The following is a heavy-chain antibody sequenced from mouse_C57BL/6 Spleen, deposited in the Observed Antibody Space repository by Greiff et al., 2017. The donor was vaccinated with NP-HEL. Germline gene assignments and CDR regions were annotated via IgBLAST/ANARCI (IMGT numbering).Heavy chain of an antibody. CDR1: GFTFSSYA. CDR3: ARDQDYYGSSYCYFDY. Sequence: EVQLVESGGGLVKPGGSLKLSCAASGFTFSSYAMSWVRQTPEKRLEWVATISDGGSYTYYPDNVKGRFTISRDNAKNNLYLQMSHLKSEDTAMYYCARDQDYYGSSYCYFDYWGQGTTLTVSS. V-gene: IGHV5-4*01. D-gene: IGHD1-1*01. J-gene: IGHJ2*01. CDR2: ISDGGSYT.